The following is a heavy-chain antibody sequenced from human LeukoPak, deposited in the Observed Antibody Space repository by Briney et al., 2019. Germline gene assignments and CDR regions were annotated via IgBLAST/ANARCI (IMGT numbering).Heavy chain of an antibody. CDR2: IIPTFGTA. J-gene: IGHJ1*01. CDR1: GGTFSSYA. V-gene: IGHV1-69*06. D-gene: IGHD1-7*01. CDR3: ARGKLTKYFQH. Sequence: SVKVSCKASGGTFSSYAISWVRQAPGQGLEWMGGIIPTFGTANYAQKFQGRVTITADKSTSTAYMELSSLRSEDTTVYYCARGKLTKYFQHWGQGTLVTVSS.